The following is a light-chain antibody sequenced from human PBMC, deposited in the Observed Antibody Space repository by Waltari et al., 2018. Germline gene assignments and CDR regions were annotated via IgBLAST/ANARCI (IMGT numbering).Light chain of an antibody. CDR3: QHYGNSPELT. CDR2: NTS. CDR1: QSVTSSF. J-gene: IGKJ4*01. Sequence: IVLTQSPGTLSLSPGERATLSCRASQSVTSSFLAWYQQKPGQAPRLLIFNTSNRAAGIPDRFSGSGSGTDFTLTISRLEPEDFAVYYCQHYGNSPELTFGGGTKVEI. V-gene: IGKV3-20*01.